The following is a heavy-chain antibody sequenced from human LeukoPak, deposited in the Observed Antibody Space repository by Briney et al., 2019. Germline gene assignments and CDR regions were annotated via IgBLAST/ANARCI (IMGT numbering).Heavy chain of an antibody. CDR2: ISYTGST. D-gene: IGHD5-24*01. J-gene: IGHJ3*02. CDR3: ARLRELAALHDALDI. CDR1: GGSISTYY. Sequence: KLSETLSLTCTVSGGSISTYYWNWLRQPPGKGLEWIGYISYTGSTNYSPSLKSRVTMSVDTSKNQFSLKLSSVTAADTAVYYCARLRELAALHDALDIWGQGTMVTVCS. V-gene: IGHV4-59*08.